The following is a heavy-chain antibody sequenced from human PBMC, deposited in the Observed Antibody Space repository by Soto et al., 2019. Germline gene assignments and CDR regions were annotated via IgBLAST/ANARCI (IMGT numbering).Heavy chain of an antibody. D-gene: IGHD7-27*01. J-gene: IGHJ4*02. CDR3: TRGPSGDKVDY. V-gene: IGHV1-46*01. CDR1: GYTFTNYF. Sequence: ASVKVSCKTSGYTFTNYFIHWVRQAPGQGLEWMGIINPSADSTNYAQKFQGRVTISVDTSKNQFSLDLSPVSAADTAIYYCTRGPSGDKVDYWGQGTLVTVSS. CDR2: INPSADST.